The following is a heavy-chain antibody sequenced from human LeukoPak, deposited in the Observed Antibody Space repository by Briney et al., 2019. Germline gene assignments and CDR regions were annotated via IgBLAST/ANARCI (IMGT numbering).Heavy chain of an antibody. CDR2: ISDSGGYT. V-gene: IGHV3-23*01. J-gene: IGHJ4*02. CDR3: AKGDTTWELPHDY. CDR1: GFTFSSYS. Sequence: GGSLRLSCAASGFTFSSYSMSWVRQAPGKGLEWVSVISDSGGYTYYADSVKGRFTISRDNSKNTLYLQMNSLSAEDTAVYYCAKGDTTWELPHDYWGQGTLVTVSS. D-gene: IGHD1-26*01.